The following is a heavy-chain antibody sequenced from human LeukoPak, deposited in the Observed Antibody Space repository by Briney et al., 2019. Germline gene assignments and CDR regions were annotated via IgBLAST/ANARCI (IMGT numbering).Heavy chain of an antibody. J-gene: IGHJ4*02. V-gene: IGHV3-30-3*02. CDR1: GFTFSSYA. D-gene: IGHD5-18*01. CDR3: ASPGRSPYSYGYGGPFDY. CDR2: ISYDGSNK. Sequence: GGSLRLSCAASGFTFSSYAMHWVRQAPGKGLEWVAVISYDGSNKYYADSVKGRFTISRDNSKNTLYLQMNSLRAEDTAVYYCASPGRSPYSYGYGGPFDYWGQGTLVTVSS.